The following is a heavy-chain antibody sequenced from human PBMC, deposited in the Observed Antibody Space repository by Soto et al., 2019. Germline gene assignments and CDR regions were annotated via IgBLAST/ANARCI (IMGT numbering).Heavy chain of an antibody. D-gene: IGHD2-2*01. Sequence: QVQLVQAGAAVKKPGSSVKVSCKVSGGTFSSYPISSVRQAPGKGREWMGRLIAFLGIAHDAQKFQGRVTITADISTGSGNMELPSPRSEDTAVYYCATGSAGYWFTMSCYSSFQHWQEGTLDAVAS. CDR2: LIAFLGIA. V-gene: IGHV1-69*02. CDR1: GGTFSSYP. J-gene: IGHJ1*01. CDR3: ATGSAGYWFTMSCYSSFQH.